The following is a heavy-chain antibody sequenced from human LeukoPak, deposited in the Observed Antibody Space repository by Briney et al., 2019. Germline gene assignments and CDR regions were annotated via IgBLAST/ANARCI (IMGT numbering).Heavy chain of an antibody. V-gene: IGHV3-74*01. J-gene: IGHJ5*02. D-gene: IGHD3-10*01. CDR1: GFPFSNYW. CDR3: AKDQGARYYGSGSSWFDP. CDR2: ITSDGSGT. Sequence: GGSLRLSCAASGFPFSNYWMHWVRQAPGKGRVWLSHITSDGSGTSYADSVKGRFTISRDNAKYTLYLQMNSLRAEDTAVYYCAKDQGARYYGSGSSWFDPWGQGTLVTVSS.